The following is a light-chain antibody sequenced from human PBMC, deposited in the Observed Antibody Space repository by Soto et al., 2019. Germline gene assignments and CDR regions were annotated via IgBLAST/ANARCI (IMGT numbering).Light chain of an antibody. J-gene: IGLJ3*02. Sequence: QSALTQPPSASGSPGQSVTISCTGTSSDVGGYNYVSWYQQHPGKAPKLLIYEVSKRPSGVPDRFSGSKSGNTASLTVSGLQAADEADYYCNSYAGSYNWVFGGRTKLTVL. CDR2: EVS. CDR3: NSYAGSYNWV. CDR1: SSDVGGYNY. V-gene: IGLV2-8*01.